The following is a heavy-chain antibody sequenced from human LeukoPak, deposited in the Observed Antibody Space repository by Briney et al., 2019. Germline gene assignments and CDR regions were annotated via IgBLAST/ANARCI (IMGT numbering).Heavy chain of an antibody. CDR2: VNHSGTT. J-gene: IGHJ4*02. Sequence: PSETLSLTCTAYGGSCNGYYWSWIRQPPGKGLEWIGEVNHSGTTNYNPSLKSRVTMSLDTSKNHFSLKVNSVTAADTAVYYCARVPLRFLGSFDQWGQGTLVTVSS. D-gene: IGHD3-3*01. CDR1: GGSCNGYY. V-gene: IGHV4-34*01. CDR3: ARVPLRFLGSFDQ.